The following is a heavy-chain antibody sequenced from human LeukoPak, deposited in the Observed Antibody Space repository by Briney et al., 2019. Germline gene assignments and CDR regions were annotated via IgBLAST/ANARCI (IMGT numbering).Heavy chain of an antibody. CDR3: ARARYFDL. Sequence: KTSETLSLTCTVSGYSISSGYYWGWIRQPPGKGLEWIGSIYHSGSTYYNPSLKSRVTISVDTSKNQFSLKLSSVTAADTAVYYCARARYFDLWGRGTLVTVSS. V-gene: IGHV4-38-2*02. CDR1: GYSISSGYY. J-gene: IGHJ2*01. CDR2: IYHSGST.